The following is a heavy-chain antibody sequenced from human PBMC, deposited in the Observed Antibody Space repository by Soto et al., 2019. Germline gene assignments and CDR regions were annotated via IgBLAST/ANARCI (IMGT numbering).Heavy chain of an antibody. CDR2: IYSGGST. V-gene: IGHV3-66*01. CDR1: GFTVSSNY. CDR3: ASRIAVAGTTFDY. Sequence: EVQLVESGGGLVQPGGSLRLSCAASGFTVSSNYMSWVRQAPGKGLEWVSVIYSGGSTYYADSVKGRFTISRDNSKNTLYLQMNSLRAEATAVYYCASRIAVAGTTFDYWGQGTLVTVSS. J-gene: IGHJ4*02. D-gene: IGHD6-19*01.